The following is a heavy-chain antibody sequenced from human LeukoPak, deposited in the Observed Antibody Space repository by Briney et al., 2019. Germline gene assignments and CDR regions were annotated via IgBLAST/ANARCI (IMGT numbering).Heavy chain of an antibody. CDR1: GYTFTSYY. CDR2: INPSGGST. V-gene: IGHV1-46*01. D-gene: IGHD3-10*01. CDR3: ARDRRRGSGSYYGFDY. Sequence: ASVKVSCKASGYTFTSYYMHWVRQAPGQGLEWMGIINPSGGSTSYAQKFQGRVTMTRDTSTSTVYMELSSLRSEDTAVYYCARDRRRGSGSYYGFDYWGQGTLVTVSS. J-gene: IGHJ4*02.